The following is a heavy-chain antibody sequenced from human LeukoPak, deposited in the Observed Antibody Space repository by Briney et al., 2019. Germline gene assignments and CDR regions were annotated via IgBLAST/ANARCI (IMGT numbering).Heavy chain of an antibody. D-gene: IGHD6-13*01. V-gene: IGHV1-46*01. CDR3: GREGVAGTGLDY. CDR2: INPSGGT. J-gene: IGHJ4*01. Sequence: ASVKVSCKASGYTFSIYNMHWVRQAPGQGLEWMGIINPSGGTSYAQKLQGRITMSRNTSTSTLYMELSRLKSEDTAVYYCGREGVAGTGLDYWGQGTLVTVSS. CDR1: GYTFSIYN.